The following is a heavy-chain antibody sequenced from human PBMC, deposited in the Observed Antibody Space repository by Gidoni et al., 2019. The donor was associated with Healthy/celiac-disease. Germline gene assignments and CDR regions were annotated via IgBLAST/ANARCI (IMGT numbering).Heavy chain of an antibody. CDR3: ARVHSWVSYYDSSGFDP. D-gene: IGHD3-22*01. CDR1: GGSVSSGSYY. V-gene: IGHV4-61*01. Sequence: QVQLQESGPGLVKPSEILSLTCTVSGGSVSSGSYYWSWIRQPPGKGLEWIGYIYYSGSTNYNPSLKSRVTISVDTSKNQFSLKLSSVTAADTAVYYCARVHSWVSYYDSSGFDPWGQGTLVTVSS. CDR2: IYYSGST. J-gene: IGHJ5*02.